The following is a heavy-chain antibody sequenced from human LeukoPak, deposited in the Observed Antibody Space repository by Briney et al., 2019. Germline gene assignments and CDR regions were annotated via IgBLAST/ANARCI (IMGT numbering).Heavy chain of an antibody. J-gene: IGHJ4*02. D-gene: IGHD2-2*01. V-gene: IGHV4-4*07. CDR1: GGSISSHY. Sequence: SETLSLTCTVSGGSISSHYWSWIRQPAGKGLEWIGRIYTDGSTHNTPSLKSRLTMSVDTSKNQLSLRLSSVTAADTAVYYCARMYCSSTSCQLHFDYWGQGTLVTVSS. CDR3: ARMYCSSTSCQLHFDY. CDR2: IYTDGST.